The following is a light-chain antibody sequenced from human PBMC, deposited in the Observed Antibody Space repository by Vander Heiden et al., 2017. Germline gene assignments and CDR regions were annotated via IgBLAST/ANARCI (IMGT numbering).Light chain of an antibody. CDR2: EDT. CDR1: ALPKKF. CDR3: YSTDSSGNQGV. Sequence: SYELTQPPSVSVSPGQTARIPCPGDALPKKFAYGFQQKSGQAPVLVIFEDTKRPSGIPKRFSGSSSGTLATLTISGAQVEDEADYYCYSTDSSGNQGVFGGGTKVTV. V-gene: IGLV3-10*01. J-gene: IGLJ3*02.